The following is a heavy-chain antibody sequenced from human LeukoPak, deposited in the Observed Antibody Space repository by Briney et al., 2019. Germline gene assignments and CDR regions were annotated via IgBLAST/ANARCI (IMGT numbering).Heavy chain of an antibody. CDR1: VYTFTSYY. J-gene: IGHJ5*02. Sequence: ASVKVSCKASVYTFTSYYMHWVRQTPGQGLEWMGIINPRDGSTSYAQKFQGRVTMTRDTSTSTVYMELSSLRSEDTAVYYCAREPRRVVGARPADWFDPWGQGTLVTVSS. V-gene: IGHV1-46*01. D-gene: IGHD1-26*01. CDR3: AREPRRVVGARPADWFDP. CDR2: INPRDGST.